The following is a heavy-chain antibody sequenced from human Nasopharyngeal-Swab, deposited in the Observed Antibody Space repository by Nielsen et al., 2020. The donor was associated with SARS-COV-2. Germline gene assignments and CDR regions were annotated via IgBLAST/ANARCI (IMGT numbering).Heavy chain of an antibody. V-gene: IGHV1-46*01. Sequence: WVRQAPGQGLEWMGIINPKGGITNYAQKFLGRITMTRDTPTTTVYMELSSLRSEDTAVYYCARDIGDYRSFAYWGQGTLVTVSS. J-gene: IGHJ4*02. CDR2: INPKGGIT. D-gene: IGHD4-17*01. CDR3: ARDIGDYRSFAY.